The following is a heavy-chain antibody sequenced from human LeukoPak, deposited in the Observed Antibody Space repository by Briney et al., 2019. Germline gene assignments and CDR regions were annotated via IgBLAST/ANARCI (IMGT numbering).Heavy chain of an antibody. Sequence: SETLSLTCAIYGGSFSGYYWSWIRQPPGKGLEWIGEINHSGSTNYNPSLKSRVTISVDTSKNQFSLKLSSVTAADTAVYYCARVLVRLLWFGELNNWFDPWGQGTLVTVSS. CDR2: INHSGST. CDR3: ARVLVRLLWFGELNNWFDP. CDR1: GGSFSGYY. D-gene: IGHD3-10*01. J-gene: IGHJ5*02. V-gene: IGHV4-34*01.